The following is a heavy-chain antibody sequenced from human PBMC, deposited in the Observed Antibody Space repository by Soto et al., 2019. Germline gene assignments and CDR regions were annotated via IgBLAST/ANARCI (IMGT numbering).Heavy chain of an antibody. CDR2: ISYDGSNE. CDR1: GFTFSSYG. Sequence: QMQLVESGGGVVQPGRSLRLSCAASGFTFSSYGMHWVRQAPGKGLDWVAVISYDGSNEHFAGSVRGRFTISRDNSKNTLYLQMNRLRPADTAVYYCAKAQLVAGSYGLDAWGQGTTVIVSS. V-gene: IGHV3-30*18. J-gene: IGHJ6*02. CDR3: AKAQLVAGSYGLDA. D-gene: IGHD6-19*01.